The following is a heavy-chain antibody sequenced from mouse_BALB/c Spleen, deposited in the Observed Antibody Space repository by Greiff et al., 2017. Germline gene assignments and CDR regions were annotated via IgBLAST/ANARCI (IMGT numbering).Heavy chain of an antibody. J-gene: IGHJ2*01. CDR1: GYTFTSYW. CDR3: TRYYYGYYFDY. Sequence: VQLQQSGTVLSRPGASVKMSCKASGYTFTSYWMHWVKLRPGQGLEWIGAIYPGNSDTSYNQKFKGKAKLTAVTSTSTAYMELSSLTNADSAVYSSTRYYYGYYFDYWGQGTTLTVSS. CDR2: IYPGNSDT. D-gene: IGHD1-2*01. V-gene: IGHV1-5*01.